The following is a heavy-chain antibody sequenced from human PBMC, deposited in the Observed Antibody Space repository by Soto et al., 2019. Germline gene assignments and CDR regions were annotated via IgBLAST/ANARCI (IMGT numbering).Heavy chain of an antibody. CDR1: GYTFTSYG. V-gene: IGHV1-18*01. Sequence: QVQLVQSGAEVKKPGASVKVSCKASGYTFTSYGISWVRQAPGQGLEWMGWISAYNGNTNYAQKRQGRVTKTTATSRSTAYMELRRLRSDDTAVYYCARTACYGSGSYYNYWGQGTLVNVAS. CDR2: ISAYNGNT. CDR3: ARTACYGSGSYYNY. J-gene: IGHJ4*02. D-gene: IGHD3-10*01.